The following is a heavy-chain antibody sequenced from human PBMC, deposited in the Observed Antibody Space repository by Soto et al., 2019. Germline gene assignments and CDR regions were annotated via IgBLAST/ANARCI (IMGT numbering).Heavy chain of an antibody. CDR1: GFTFSSYG. J-gene: IGHJ5*02. CDR2: IWYDGSNK. D-gene: IGHD6-19*01. CDR3: ARGKVRNIAVAGPHGPHNWFDP. Sequence: GGSLRLSCAASGFTFSSYGMHWVRQAPGKGLEWVAVIWYDGSNKYYADSVKGRFTISRDNSKNTLYLQMNSLRAEDTAVYYCARGKVRNIAVAGPHGPHNWFDPWGQGTLVTVSS. V-gene: IGHV3-33*01.